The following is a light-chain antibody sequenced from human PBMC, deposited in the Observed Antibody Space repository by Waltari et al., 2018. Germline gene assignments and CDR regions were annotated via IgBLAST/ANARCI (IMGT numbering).Light chain of an antibody. CDR3: QQRSIWPLT. Sequence: ELVFTQSPATLSLFAGDRATLSGRASESVSRYLGWYQQKPGQAPRVLIYDTSIRATGVPARFIGSGYGTDFTLTISSLEPEDFELYFCQQRSIWPLTFGGGTKVEI. CDR2: DTS. CDR1: ESVSRY. V-gene: IGKV3-11*01. J-gene: IGKJ4*01.